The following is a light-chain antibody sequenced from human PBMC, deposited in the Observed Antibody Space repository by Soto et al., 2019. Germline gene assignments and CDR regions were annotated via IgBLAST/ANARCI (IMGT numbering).Light chain of an antibody. CDR2: DGS. V-gene: IGLV2-23*01. CDR3: CSYAGSSTWV. J-gene: IGLJ1*01. CDR1: SSDVGKYNL. Sequence: QSVLTQPASVSVSPGQSITISCTGASSDVGKYNLVSWYQQHPGKAPKLVIFDGSKRPSGISNRFSGSKSGNSASLTISGLQTEDEADYSCCSYAGSSTWVFATGTNVTVL.